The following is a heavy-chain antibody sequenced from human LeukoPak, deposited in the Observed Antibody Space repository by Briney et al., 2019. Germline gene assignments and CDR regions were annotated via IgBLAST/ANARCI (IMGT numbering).Heavy chain of an antibody. V-gene: IGHV3-53*01. J-gene: IGHJ6*02. D-gene: IGHD6-19*01. CDR3: ASPGIAVAGSYYYYYYGMDV. Sequence: GGSLGLSCAASGFTVSSNYMSWVRQAPGKGLEWVSVIYSGGSTYYADSVKGRFTISRDNSKNTLYLQMNSLRAEDTAVYYCASPGIAVAGSYYYYYYGMDVWGQGTTVTVSS. CDR1: GFTVSSNY. CDR2: IYSGGST.